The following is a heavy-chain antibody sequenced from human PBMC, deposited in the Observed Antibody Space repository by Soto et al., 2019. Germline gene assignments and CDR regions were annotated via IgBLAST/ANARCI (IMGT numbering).Heavy chain of an antibody. CDR3: ARLQIEVAGNN. V-gene: IGHV1-2*02. D-gene: IGHD6-19*01. J-gene: IGHJ4*02. Sequence: ASVKVSCKASGYTFSDYYMHWVRQAPGQGLEWMGWINANSGGTTYAQKFQGRVTMTRDTSISTAYRELSRLSSDDTAIYYCARLQIEVAGNNWGQGTLVTVSS. CDR2: INANSGGT. CDR1: GYTFSDYY.